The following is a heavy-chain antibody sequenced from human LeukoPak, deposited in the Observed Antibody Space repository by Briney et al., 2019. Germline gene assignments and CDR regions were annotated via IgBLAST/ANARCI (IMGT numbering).Heavy chain of an antibody. CDR3: AVSGGNSNFDY. CDR2: ISWNSGSI. Sequence: PGRSLRLSCAASGFTFDDYAMHWVRQAPGKGLEWVSGISWNSGSIGYADSVKGRFTISRDNAKNSLYLQMNSLRAEDTALYYCAVSGGNSNFDYWGQGTLVTVSS. D-gene: IGHD4-23*01. CDR1: GFTFDDYA. V-gene: IGHV3-9*01. J-gene: IGHJ4*02.